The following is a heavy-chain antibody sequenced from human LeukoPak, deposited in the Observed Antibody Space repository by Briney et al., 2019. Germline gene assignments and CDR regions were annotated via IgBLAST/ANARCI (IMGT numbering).Heavy chain of an antibody. CDR2: INSDGSST. V-gene: IGHV3-74*01. D-gene: IGHD2-21*02. CDR3: ARENAGDRWFDP. CDR1: GFTFSSYW. J-gene: IGHJ5*02. Sequence: GGSLRLSCAASGFTFSSYWMHWVRQAPGKGLVWVSRINSDGSSTTYADSVKGRFTISRDNAKNTLYLQMNSLRAEDTAVYYCARENAGDRWFDPWGQGVLVTVSS.